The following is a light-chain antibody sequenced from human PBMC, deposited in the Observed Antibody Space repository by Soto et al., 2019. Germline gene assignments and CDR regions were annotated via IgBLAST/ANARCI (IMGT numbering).Light chain of an antibody. CDR2: GVS. Sequence: EIVMTQSPATLSVSPGERATLSCRASQSVSSNLAWYQQKPGQAPRLLIYGVSSRATGIPDRFSGSGSGTDFTLTISRLEPEDFAVYYCQQYVTSPLTFGGGTKVEI. CDR1: QSVSSN. V-gene: IGKV3-20*01. J-gene: IGKJ4*01. CDR3: QQYVTSPLT.